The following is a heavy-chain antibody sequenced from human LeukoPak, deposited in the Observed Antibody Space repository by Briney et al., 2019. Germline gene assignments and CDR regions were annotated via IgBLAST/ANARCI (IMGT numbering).Heavy chain of an antibody. CDR3: AREIEAGVVFEY. Sequence: GASVKVSCKASGYSFTGYYIHWVRQAPGQGLEWMGWISAYNGNRNYAQKFQGRVTMITDTSTSTVYMELRSLGSDDTAVYYCAREIEAGVVFEYWGQGTLVTVSS. D-gene: IGHD2-8*01. V-gene: IGHV1-18*04. CDR2: ISAYNGNR. CDR1: GYSFTGYY. J-gene: IGHJ4*02.